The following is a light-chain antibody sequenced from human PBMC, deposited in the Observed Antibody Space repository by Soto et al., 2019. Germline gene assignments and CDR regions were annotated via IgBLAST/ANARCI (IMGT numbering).Light chain of an antibody. CDR2: GTS. CDR3: QQYSVSPWT. V-gene: IGKV3-20*01. J-gene: IGKJ1*01. Sequence: EIVLTQSPGTLSLSPGEEATLSCRASQSVSSSYIAWYQQKPGQAPGLLIYGTSTRATGIPDRFRGSGSGTDFTLTVSRLEPEDFAVYFCQQYSVSPWTFGQGTRVEIK. CDR1: QSVSSSY.